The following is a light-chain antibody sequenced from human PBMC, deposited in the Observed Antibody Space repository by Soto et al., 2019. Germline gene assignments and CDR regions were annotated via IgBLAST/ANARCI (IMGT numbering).Light chain of an antibody. V-gene: IGLV2-23*02. Sequence: QSVLTQPASVSGSPGQSITISCTGTRNVVVSYILVSWYQQHPGNAPNVMIYEVSKRLSGVLNRFSGSKSGNTASLTISGLQAEDEADYYCCSYAGSSTYVFGTGTKVTVL. CDR1: RNVVVSYIL. CDR3: CSYAGSSTYV. J-gene: IGLJ1*01. CDR2: EVS.